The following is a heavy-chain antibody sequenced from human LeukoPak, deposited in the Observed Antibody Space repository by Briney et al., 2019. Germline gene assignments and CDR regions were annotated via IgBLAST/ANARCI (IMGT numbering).Heavy chain of an antibody. Sequence: PGGSLRLSCAASGFTFSSYSMNWVRQAPGKGLEWVSSISSSSSYIYYTDSVKGRFTISSDNAKNSLYLQMNSLRAEDTAVYYCARDLGSCSGGSCYSYYYYYAMDVWGQGTTVTVSS. CDR2: ISSSSSYI. J-gene: IGHJ6*02. CDR1: GFTFSSYS. CDR3: ARDLGSCSGGSCYSYYYYYAMDV. V-gene: IGHV3-21*01. D-gene: IGHD2-15*01.